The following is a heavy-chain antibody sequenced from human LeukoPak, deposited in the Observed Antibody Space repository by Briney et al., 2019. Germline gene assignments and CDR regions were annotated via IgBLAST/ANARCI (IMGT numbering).Heavy chain of an antibody. CDR3: ARDNDWAFDY. CDR1: EFPFSSYV. V-gene: IGHV3-48*02. CDR2: INHNGETI. J-gene: IGHJ4*02. Sequence: GGSLRLSCAASEFPFSSYVMSWVRQAPGKGLEWVSYINHNGETIYYPDFVKGRFTISRDNAKNSLYLQMNSLRDEDTAVYYCARDNDWAFDYWGQGTLVTVSS. D-gene: IGHD3-9*01.